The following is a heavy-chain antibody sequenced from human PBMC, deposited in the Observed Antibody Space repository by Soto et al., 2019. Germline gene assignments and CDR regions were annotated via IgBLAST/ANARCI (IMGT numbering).Heavy chain of an antibody. CDR3: AREGEEDYGDYGEFDY. CDR1: GYTFTGYY. CDR2: INPNSGGT. D-gene: IGHD4-17*01. Sequence: QVQLVQSGAEVKKPGASVKVSCKASGYTFTGYYMHWVRQAPGQGLEWMGWINPNSGGTNYAQKFQGWVTMTRDTSISTAYMELSRLRSDDTAVYYCAREGEEDYGDYGEFDYWGQGTLVTVSS. V-gene: IGHV1-2*04. J-gene: IGHJ4*02.